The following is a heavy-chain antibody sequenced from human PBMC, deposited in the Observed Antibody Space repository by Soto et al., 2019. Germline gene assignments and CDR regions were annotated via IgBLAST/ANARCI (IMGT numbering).Heavy chain of an antibody. J-gene: IGHJ5*02. CDR3: ARDLGGWYWFDP. CDR2: IYYSGST. Sequence: QVQLQESGPGLVKPSETLSLTCTVSGGCFSSYYWNWIRQPPGKGLEWIGYIYYSGSTNYNPSLKSGVTTSVDTSKNQFSLKLNSVTAADTAVYYSARDLGGWYWFDPWGQGTLVTVSS. V-gene: IGHV4-59*01. CDR1: GGCFSSYY. D-gene: IGHD6-19*01.